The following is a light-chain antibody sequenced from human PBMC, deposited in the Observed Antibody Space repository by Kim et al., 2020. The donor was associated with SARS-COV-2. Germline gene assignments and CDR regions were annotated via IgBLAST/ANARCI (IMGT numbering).Light chain of an antibody. Sequence: SWSPGERATLSCRASQSVGSYLGWYQQKPGQAPRLLIYDVSNRATGVPARFSGSGSGTDFTLTISSLESEDFAIYYCQQCRDWPLTFGGGTKLEI. V-gene: IGKV3-11*01. J-gene: IGKJ4*01. CDR1: QSVGSY. CDR2: DVS. CDR3: QQCRDWPLT.